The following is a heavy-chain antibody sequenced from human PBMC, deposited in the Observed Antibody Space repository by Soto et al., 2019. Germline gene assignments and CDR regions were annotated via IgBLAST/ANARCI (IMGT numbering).Heavy chain of an antibody. Sequence: QLQLRESGPGLVKPSETLSLTCSVSGGSVSISTYYWAWVRQTPGKGLEWLGSILHSGSTYYNPSLKSRLTLSVDTSEDQFSLNPSSGTATDTGVYYCATLPAAMYFYGSDVWGPGTTVTVSS. CDR3: ATLPAAMYFYGSDV. J-gene: IGHJ6*02. D-gene: IGHD2-2*01. CDR2: ILHSGST. V-gene: IGHV4-39*01. CDR1: GGSVSISTYY.